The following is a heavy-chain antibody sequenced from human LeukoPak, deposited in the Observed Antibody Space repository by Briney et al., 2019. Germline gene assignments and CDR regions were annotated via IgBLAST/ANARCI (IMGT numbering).Heavy chain of an antibody. Sequence: SETLSLTCTVSGGSISSSSYYWGWIRQPPGKGLEWIGSIYYSGSTYDNPSLKSRVTISIDTSKNQFSLKLSSVTAADTAVYYCARDLGNSYGSVIRAFDIWGQGTMVTVSS. J-gene: IGHJ3*02. CDR1: GGSISSSSYY. CDR2: IYYSGST. V-gene: IGHV4-39*07. CDR3: ARDLGNSYGSVIRAFDI. D-gene: IGHD5-18*01.